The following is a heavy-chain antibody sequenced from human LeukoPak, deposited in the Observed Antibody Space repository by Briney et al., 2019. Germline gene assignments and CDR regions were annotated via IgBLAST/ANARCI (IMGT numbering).Heavy chain of an antibody. CDR2: IHYSGST. J-gene: IGHJ3*02. V-gene: IGHV4-30-4*07. CDR3: ARFRVGADAFDI. D-gene: IGHD1-26*01. CDR1: GDSISSGGYS. Sequence: PSETLSLTCAVSGDSISSGGYSWSWIRQPPGNGLEWIGYIHYSGSTYYNPSLKSRLTISVDTSKNQFSLKLSSVTAADTAVYYCARFRVGADAFDIWGQGTMVTVSS.